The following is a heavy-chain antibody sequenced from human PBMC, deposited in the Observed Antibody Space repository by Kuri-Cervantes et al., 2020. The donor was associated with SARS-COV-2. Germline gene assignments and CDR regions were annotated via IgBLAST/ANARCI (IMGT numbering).Heavy chain of an antibody. CDR3: ARDRWFGELLTYCYYMDV. D-gene: IGHD3-10*01. J-gene: IGHJ6*03. CDR1: GCSISSGYY. V-gene: IGHV3-21*01. Sequence: ETLSLTCTVSGCSISSGYYWGWIRQPPGKGLEWVSSISSSSSYIYYADSVKGRFTISRDNAKNSLYLQMNSLRAEDTAVYYCARDRWFGELLTYCYYMDVWGKGTTVTVSS. CDR2: ISSSSSYI.